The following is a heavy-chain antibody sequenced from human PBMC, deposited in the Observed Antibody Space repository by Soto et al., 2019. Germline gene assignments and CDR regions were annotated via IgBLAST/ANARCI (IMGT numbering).Heavy chain of an antibody. Sequence: ASVKVSCKASGYTFTSYDINWVRQATGQGLEWMGWMNPNSGNTGYAQKFQGRVTMTRNTSISTAYMELSSLRSEDTAVYYCARGVTGTTWDYYYYMDVWGQRDHGHRLL. V-gene: IGHV1-8*01. D-gene: IGHD1-7*01. CDR1: GYTFTSYD. CDR2: MNPNSGNT. J-gene: IGHJ6*03. CDR3: ARGVTGTTWDYYYYMDV.